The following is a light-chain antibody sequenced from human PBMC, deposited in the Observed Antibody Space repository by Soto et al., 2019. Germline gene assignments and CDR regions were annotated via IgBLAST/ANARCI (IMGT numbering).Light chain of an antibody. J-gene: IGKJ5*01. CDR3: QQRSNWIT. CDR1: QSVSSN. Sequence: EIVMTQSPATLSVSPGERATLSCRASQSVSSNLAWYQQKPGQAPRLLIYGASTRATGIPARFSGSGSGTDFTLTISSLEPEDFAVYYCQQRSNWITFGHGTRLEIK. CDR2: GAS. V-gene: IGKV3-15*01.